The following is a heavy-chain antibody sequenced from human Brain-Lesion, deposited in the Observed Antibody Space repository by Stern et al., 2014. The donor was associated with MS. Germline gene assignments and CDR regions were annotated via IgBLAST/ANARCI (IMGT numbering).Heavy chain of an antibody. CDR3: ATYYYDSTGYNDF. Sequence: QVQLVESGAEVKKPGASVKVSCKASGYTFTGYYIHWVRQAPAQGLEWMGWINPKSGGTNYAQKFQGWVTMTRDTSINTAYMELSRLRSDDTAVYYCATYYYDSTGYNDFWGQGTLVTVSS. V-gene: IGHV1-2*04. D-gene: IGHD3-22*01. CDR1: GYTFTGYY. J-gene: IGHJ4*02. CDR2: INPKSGGT.